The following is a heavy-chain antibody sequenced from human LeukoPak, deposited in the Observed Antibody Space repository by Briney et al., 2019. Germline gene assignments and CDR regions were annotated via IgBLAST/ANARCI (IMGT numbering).Heavy chain of an antibody. J-gene: IGHJ4*02. V-gene: IGHV4-39*07. D-gene: IGHD1-14*01. CDR1: GGSISSSSYY. CDR3: ARGALITNYLEY. CDR2: VFHSGSA. Sequence: SETLSLTCTVSGGSISSSSYYWGWIRQPPGKGLEWIGSVFHSGSAYYNPSLTGRVAISVDTSKNQFSLTLMSVAAADTAMYFCARGALITNYLEYWGRGTLVTVAS.